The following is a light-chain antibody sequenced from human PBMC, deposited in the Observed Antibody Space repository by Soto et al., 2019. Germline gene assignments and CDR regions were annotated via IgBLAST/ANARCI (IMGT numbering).Light chain of an antibody. CDR2: DAS. CDR1: RSVRSS. V-gene: IGKV3-11*01. Sequence: EFVLTQSPATLSLSPGERATLSCRASRSVRSSLAWYQQTPGQAPRLLIYDASNRATGIPARFSGSGSGTDFTLTISSLEPEDFAVYYCQQRSSWLLTFGGGTKVEIK. CDR3: QQRSSWLLT. J-gene: IGKJ4*01.